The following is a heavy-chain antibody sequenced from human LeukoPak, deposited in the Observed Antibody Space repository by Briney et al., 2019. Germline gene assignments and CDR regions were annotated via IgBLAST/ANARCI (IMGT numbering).Heavy chain of an antibody. CDR2: VYHNGTP. CDR1: VGSISSGNW. D-gene: IGHD2-2*02. CDR3: ATAPILRGEAGEQYKYGMDV. Sequence: SGTLSLTCAVSVGSISSGNWWSWVRQSPGKGLEWIGEVYHNGTPHYNPSLKSRVTISADTFKNHFSLKLTSVTAADTAVYYCATAPILRGEAGEQYKYGMDVWGQGTTVIVSS. V-gene: IGHV4-4*02. J-gene: IGHJ6*02.